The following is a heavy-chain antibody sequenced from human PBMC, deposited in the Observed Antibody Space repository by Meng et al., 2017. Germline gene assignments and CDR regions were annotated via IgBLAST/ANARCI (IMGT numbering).Heavy chain of an antibody. V-gene: IGHV4-34*01. J-gene: IGHJ4*02. Sequence: VQIQQWGAGLLKPSETLSLTCAVYGGSFSGYYWSWIRQPPGKGLEWIGEINHSGSTNYNPSLKSRVTISVDTSKNQFSLKLSSVTAADTAVYYCARVGKVVTAPLTYWGQGTLVTVSS. CDR2: INHSGST. CDR1: GGSFSGYY. D-gene: IGHD2-21*02. CDR3: ARVGKVVTAPLTY.